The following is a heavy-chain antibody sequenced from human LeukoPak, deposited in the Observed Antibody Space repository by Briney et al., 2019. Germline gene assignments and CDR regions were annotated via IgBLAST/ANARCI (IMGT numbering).Heavy chain of an antibody. Sequence: PSETLSLTCAVYGGSFSGYYWSWIRQPPGKGLEWIGEINHSGSTNYNPSLMSRVTISVDTSKNQFSLKLSSVTAADTAVYYCARVAWFGELLPSYYMDVWGKGTTVTVSS. CDR1: GGSFSGYY. J-gene: IGHJ6*03. D-gene: IGHD3-10*01. CDR2: INHSGST. V-gene: IGHV4-34*01. CDR3: ARVAWFGELLPSYYMDV.